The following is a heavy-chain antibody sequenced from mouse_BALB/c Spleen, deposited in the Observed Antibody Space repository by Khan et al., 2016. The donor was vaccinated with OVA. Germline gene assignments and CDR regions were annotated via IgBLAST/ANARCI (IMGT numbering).Heavy chain of an antibody. CDR1: GFSLPSYG. J-gene: IGHJ3*01. Sequence: QVQLKESGPGLVAPSQSLSITCTVSGFSLPSYGVGWVRQTPGKGLEWLGVIWGDGSTNYHSALISRLNINKDNSKSQVFLKLNRLQTDDTATYYCALYYYGRAWFAYWGQGTLVTVSA. D-gene: IGHD1-1*01. V-gene: IGHV2-3*01. CDR2: IWGDGST. CDR3: ALYYYGRAWFAY.